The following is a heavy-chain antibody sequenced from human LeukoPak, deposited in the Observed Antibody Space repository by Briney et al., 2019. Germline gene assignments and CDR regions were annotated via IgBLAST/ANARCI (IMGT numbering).Heavy chain of an antibody. CDR3: ARSLVEDCSGGSCYFDY. CDR1: GGTFSSYA. V-gene: IGHV1-69*06. D-gene: IGHD2-15*01. CDR2: IIPIFGTA. Sequence: GSSVKVSCKASGGTFSSYAISWVRQAPGQGLEWMGGIIPIFGTANYAQKFQGRVTITADKSTSTAYMELSSLGSDDTAVYYCARSLVEDCSGGSCYFDYWGQGTLVTVSS. J-gene: IGHJ4*02.